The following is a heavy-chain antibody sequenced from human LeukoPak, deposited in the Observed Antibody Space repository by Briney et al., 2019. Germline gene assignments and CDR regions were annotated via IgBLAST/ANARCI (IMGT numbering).Heavy chain of an antibody. J-gene: IGHJ6*02. Sequence: ASVKVSCKASGYTFTSYYMHCVRQAPGQGLEWMGIINPSGGSTSYAQKFQGRVTMTRDTSTSTVYMELSSLRSEDTAVYYCAREDDSSGYYFRYYYYYGMDVWGQGTTVTVSS. V-gene: IGHV1-46*01. D-gene: IGHD3-22*01. CDR3: AREDDSSGYYFRYYYYYGMDV. CDR1: GYTFTSYY. CDR2: INPSGGST.